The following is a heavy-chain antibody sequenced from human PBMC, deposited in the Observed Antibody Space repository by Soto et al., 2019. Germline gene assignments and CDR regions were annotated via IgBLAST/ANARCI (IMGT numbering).Heavy chain of an antibody. Sequence: ASVKVSCKASGYTFTSYGISWVRQAPGQGLEWMGWISAYNGNTNYAQKLQGRVTMTTGTSTSTAYMELRSLRSDDTAVYYCARLSFSAGSSWFTHPYYYGMDAWGQGTTVTVSS. CDR2: ISAYNGNT. V-gene: IGHV1-18*01. CDR3: ARLSFSAGSSWFTHPYYYGMDA. D-gene: IGHD6-13*01. J-gene: IGHJ6*02. CDR1: GYTFTSYG.